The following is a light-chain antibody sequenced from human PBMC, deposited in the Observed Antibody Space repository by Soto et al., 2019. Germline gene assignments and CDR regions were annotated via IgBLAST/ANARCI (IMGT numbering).Light chain of an antibody. CDR3: QQYSTSPT. J-gene: IGKJ5*01. Sequence: DIVLTQSPATLSLSPGERATLSCRASQSVSSYLAWYQQKPGQTPRLLIYDASNRATGIPARFSGSGSGTDLTLTISRLEPEDFAVYYCQQYSTSPTFGEGTRLEIK. V-gene: IGKV3-11*01. CDR2: DAS. CDR1: QSVSSY.